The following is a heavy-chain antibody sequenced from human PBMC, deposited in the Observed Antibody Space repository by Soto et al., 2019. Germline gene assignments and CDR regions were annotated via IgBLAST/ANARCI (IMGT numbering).Heavy chain of an antibody. J-gene: IGHJ4*02. CDR1: GYTFTSYY. Sequence: PSVKVSCKASGYTFTSYYMHWVRQAPGQGLEWMGIINPSGYGTSYAQKFQGRVTMTRDTSTSTFYMELRSLRSDDTAVYFCARDGVVVPSALYYFDYWGQGTLVTVSS. V-gene: IGHV1-46*01. CDR3: ARDGVVVPSALYYFDY. D-gene: IGHD2-2*01. CDR2: INPSGYGT.